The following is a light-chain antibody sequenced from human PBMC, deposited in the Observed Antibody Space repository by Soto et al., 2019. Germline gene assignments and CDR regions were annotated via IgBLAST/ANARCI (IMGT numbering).Light chain of an antibody. CDR2: ANN. V-gene: IGLV1-40*01. CDR1: TSNIGAGYD. Sequence: QSVLTQPPSVSGAPGQRVTIPCTGSTSNIGAGYDVHWYQQVSGTAPKLLIYANNNRPSGVPDRFSGSKSGTSATLAITGLQAEDETDYYCQSHDNSLSGWVFGGGTKVTVL. CDR3: QSHDNSLSGWV. J-gene: IGLJ3*02.